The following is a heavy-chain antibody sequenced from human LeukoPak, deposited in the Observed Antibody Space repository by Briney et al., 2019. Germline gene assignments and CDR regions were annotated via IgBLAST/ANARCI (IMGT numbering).Heavy chain of an antibody. CDR3: ARDEVGATTEFDY. CDR2: ISSSSSYI. D-gene: IGHD1-26*01. J-gene: IGHJ4*02. Sequence: PGGSLRLSCAASGFTFSSYSMNWVRQAPGKGLEWVSFISSSSSYIYYADSVKGRFTISRDNAKNSLYLQMNSLRAEDTAVYYCARDEVGATTEFDYWGQGTLVTVSS. CDR1: GFTFSSYS. V-gene: IGHV3-21*01.